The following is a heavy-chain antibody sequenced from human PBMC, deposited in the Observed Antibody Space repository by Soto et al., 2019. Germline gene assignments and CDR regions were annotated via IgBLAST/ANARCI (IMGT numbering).Heavy chain of an antibody. Sequence: QVQLVEAGGGVVQPGRSLRLSCAASGFIFSNYGMHWVRQAPGKGLEWVALIWYDGSNKYYADSVKGRFPISRDNSKNWLYLEMNTLRVEDTALYYCARDLGWAGYGYFFQWGQGCLVTVSS. CDR3: ARDLGWAGYGYFFQ. CDR2: IWYDGSNK. CDR1: GFIFSNYG. J-gene: IGHJ4*02. D-gene: IGHD5-12*01. V-gene: IGHV3-33*01.